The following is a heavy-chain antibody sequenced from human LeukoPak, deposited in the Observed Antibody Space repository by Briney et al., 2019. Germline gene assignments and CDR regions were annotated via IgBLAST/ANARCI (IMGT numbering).Heavy chain of an antibody. CDR3: ARGSYYDSSGYFPDAFDI. Sequence: SETLSLTCTVSGGSFSSYYWSWIRQPPGKGLEWIGYIDYSGSTNYNPSLKSRVTISVDTSENQFSLKLSSVTAADTAVYYCARGSYYDSSGYFPDAFDIWGQGTMVTVSS. CDR2: IDYSGST. J-gene: IGHJ3*02. CDR1: GGSFSSYY. V-gene: IGHV4-59*01. D-gene: IGHD3-22*01.